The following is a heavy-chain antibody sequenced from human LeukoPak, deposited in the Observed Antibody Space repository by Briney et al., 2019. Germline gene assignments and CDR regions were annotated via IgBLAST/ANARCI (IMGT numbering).Heavy chain of an antibody. Sequence: GGSLRLSCAASGFNFDDYGMTWVRQIPGKGLEWVAGVNSNGRSAGYAASVRGRFTISRDNAKNSLYLQMNSLRAEDTAVYYCARGGNYQLLRRPTFFDYWGQGTLVTVSS. J-gene: IGHJ4*02. CDR3: ARGGNYQLLRRPTFFDY. D-gene: IGHD2-2*01. CDR2: VNSNGRSA. V-gene: IGHV3-20*04. CDR1: GFNFDDYG.